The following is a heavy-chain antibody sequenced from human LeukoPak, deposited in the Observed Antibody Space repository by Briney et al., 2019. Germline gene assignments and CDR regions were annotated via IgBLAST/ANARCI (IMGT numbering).Heavy chain of an antibody. CDR1: GFTLSSYS. V-gene: IGHV3-21*01. CDR2: ISSSSSYI. CDR3: AVRRGIYY. J-gene: IGHJ4*02. Sequence: PGGSLRLSCAASGFTLSSYSMNWVRQAPGRGLEWVSSISSSSSYIYYADSVKGRFTISRDNAKNSLYLQMNSLRAEDTAVYYCAVRRGIYYWGQGTLVTVSS.